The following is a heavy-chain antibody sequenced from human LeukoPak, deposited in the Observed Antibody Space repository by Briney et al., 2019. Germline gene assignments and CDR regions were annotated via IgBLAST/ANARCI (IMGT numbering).Heavy chain of an antibody. CDR3: ARGYSTVVSHFDY. J-gene: IGHJ4*02. Sequence: ASVTVSCTASGGTFSSYAISWVRQAPGQGLEWMGWISAYNGNTNYAQKLQGRVTMTTDTSTSTAYMELRSLRSDDTAVYYCARGYSTVVSHFDYWGQGTLVTVSS. D-gene: IGHD4-23*01. V-gene: IGHV1-18*01. CDR1: GGTFSSYA. CDR2: ISAYNGNT.